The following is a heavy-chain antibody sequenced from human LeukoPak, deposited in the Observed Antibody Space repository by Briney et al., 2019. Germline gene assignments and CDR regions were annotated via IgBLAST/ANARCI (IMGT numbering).Heavy chain of an antibody. V-gene: IGHV4-61*02. CDR2: IYTTGST. CDR1: GGSISSGSYY. D-gene: IGHD5-12*01. CDR3: ARYSAYDSWFDP. J-gene: IGHJ5*02. Sequence: SETLSLTCTVSGGSISSGSYYWSWIRQPAGKGLEWIGRIYTTGSTNYNPSLKSRVTISVDTSKNQFSLKLSSVTAADTAVYYCARYSAYDSWFDPWGQGTLVTVSP.